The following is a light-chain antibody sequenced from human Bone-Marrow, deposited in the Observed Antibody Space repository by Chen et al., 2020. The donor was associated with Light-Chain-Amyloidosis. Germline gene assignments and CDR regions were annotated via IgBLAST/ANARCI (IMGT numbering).Light chain of an antibody. Sequence: QSALTQPASVSGSPGQSTTISCTGTSSDVGGDNHVSWYQQHPDKAPKLMIYEVTNRPSWVPDRCSGSKSDNTASLASAELQTEDEADYFCRSYTITNTLVFGSGTRVTVL. CDR1: SSDVGGDNH. J-gene: IGLJ1*01. CDR3: RSYTITNTLV. CDR2: EVT. V-gene: IGLV2-14*01.